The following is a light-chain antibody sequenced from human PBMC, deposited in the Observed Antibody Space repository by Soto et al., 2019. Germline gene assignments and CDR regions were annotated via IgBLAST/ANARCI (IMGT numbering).Light chain of an antibody. CDR1: QSLLHSNGYNY. CDR2: LGS. J-gene: IGKJ1*01. Sequence: DIVMTPSPLSLPVTPGEPASISCRSSQSLLHSNGYNYLDWYLQKSGQSPQLLIYLGSARASGVPDRFNGSGSGTDFTLKIRRGEAEDVVVYYCMQPLHTPWTFGQGTKGESK. V-gene: IGKV2-28*01. CDR3: MQPLHTPWT.